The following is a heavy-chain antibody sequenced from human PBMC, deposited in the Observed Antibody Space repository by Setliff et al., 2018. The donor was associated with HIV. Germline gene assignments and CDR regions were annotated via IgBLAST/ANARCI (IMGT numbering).Heavy chain of an antibody. J-gene: IGHJ3*02. CDR3: ARGRIAEAFDI. D-gene: IGHD6-6*01. V-gene: IGHV3-23*01. Sequence: GGSLRLSCAASGFTFSSNAMSWVRQAPGKGLEWVSTISGSGGSTYYADSVKGRFTISRDNSKNTLYLQMNSLRAEDTAVYYCARGRIAEAFDIWGQGTMVTVSS. CDR2: ISGSGGST. CDR1: GFTFSSNA.